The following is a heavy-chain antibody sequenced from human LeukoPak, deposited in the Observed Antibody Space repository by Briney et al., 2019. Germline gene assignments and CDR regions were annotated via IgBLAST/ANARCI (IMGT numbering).Heavy chain of an antibody. Sequence: PETLSLTCAVYGGSFSGYYWSWIRQPPGKGLEWIGEINHSGSTNYNPSLKSRVTISVDTSKNQFSLKLSSVTAADTAVYYCAARGIAVAANFDYWGQGTLVTVSS. CDR2: INHSGST. CDR1: GGSFSGYY. D-gene: IGHD6-19*01. V-gene: IGHV4-34*01. J-gene: IGHJ4*02. CDR3: AARGIAVAANFDY.